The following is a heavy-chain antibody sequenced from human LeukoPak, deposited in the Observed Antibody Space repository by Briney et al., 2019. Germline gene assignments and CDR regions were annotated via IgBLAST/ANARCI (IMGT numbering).Heavy chain of an antibody. V-gene: IGHV3-23*01. CDR3: VKRPSESCANGGCYFES. Sequence: GGSLRLSCAASGFTFRTYAMAWVRPVRGEGLEWVSSINDNGGDTYYADCVKGRFAISRDNSNITLYLQKNSLRAEDTAAYYCVKRPSESCANGGCYFESWGQGALVTVSS. D-gene: IGHD4/OR15-4a*01. CDR1: GFTFRTYA. CDR2: INDNGGDT. J-gene: IGHJ4*02.